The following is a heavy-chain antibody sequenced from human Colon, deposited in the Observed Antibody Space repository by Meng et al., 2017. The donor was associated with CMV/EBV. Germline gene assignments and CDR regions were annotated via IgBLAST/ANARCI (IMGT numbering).Heavy chain of an antibody. V-gene: IGHV1-2*02. CDR1: GHTFHPYY. J-gene: IGHJ4*02. D-gene: IGHD1-1*01. CDR3: IRENWYYDY. Sequence: VPCGAQGKKPGASVKTSLKASGHTFHPYYIHWVGQAPGQGLEWVGCMLPKTGALDYAQKFRGRITLTTDPSITTAYMELSGLTSDDTAVYYCIRENWYYDYWGLGTLVTVSS. CDR2: MLPKTGAL.